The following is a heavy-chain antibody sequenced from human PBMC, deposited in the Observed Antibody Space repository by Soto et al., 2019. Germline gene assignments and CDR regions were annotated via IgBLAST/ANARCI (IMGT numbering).Heavy chain of an antibody. CDR2: IRSKAYGGTT. CDR3: TRGLETPWIQLWHLSKIYYYGMDV. J-gene: IGHJ6*02. Sequence: PGGSLRLSCTASGFTFGDYAMSWFRQAPGKGLEWVGFIRSKAYGGTTEYAASVKGRFTISRDDSKSIAYLQMNSLKTEDTAVYYCTRGLETPWIQLWHLSKIYYYGMDVWGQGTTVTVSS. D-gene: IGHD5-18*01. V-gene: IGHV3-49*03. CDR1: GFTFGDYA.